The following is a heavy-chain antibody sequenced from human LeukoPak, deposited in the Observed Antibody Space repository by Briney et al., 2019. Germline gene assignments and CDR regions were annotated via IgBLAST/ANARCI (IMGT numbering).Heavy chain of an antibody. CDR1: GGSISSSSYY. J-gene: IGHJ4*02. CDR3: ARREYYDSSGYR. D-gene: IGHD3-22*01. CDR2: IYNSGST. V-gene: IGHV4-39*01. Sequence: PSETLSLTCTVSGGSISSSSYYWGWIRQPPGKGLEWIGSIYNSGSTYYNPSLKSRVTISVDTSKNQFSLKLSSVTAADTAVYFCARREYYDSSGYRWGRGTLVTVSS.